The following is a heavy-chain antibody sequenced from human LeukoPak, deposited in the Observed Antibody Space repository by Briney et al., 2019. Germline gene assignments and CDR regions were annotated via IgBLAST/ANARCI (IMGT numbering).Heavy chain of an antibody. D-gene: IGHD6-19*01. J-gene: IGHJ4*02. CDR2: IIPIFGTA. CDR1: GGTFSSYA. V-gene: IGHV1-69*05. Sequence: ASVKVSCKASGGTFSSYAISWVRQAPGQGLEWMGGIIPIFGTANYAQKFQGRVTITTDESTSTAYMELSSLRSEDTAVYYCARVGGIAVVGTDRRFDYWGQGTLVTVSS. CDR3: ARVGGIAVVGTDRRFDY.